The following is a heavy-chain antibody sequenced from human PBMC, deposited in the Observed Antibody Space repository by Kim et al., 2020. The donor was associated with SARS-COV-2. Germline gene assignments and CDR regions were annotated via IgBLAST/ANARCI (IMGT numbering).Heavy chain of an antibody. CDR1: GGSVSSGSHY. CDR2: IYYSGST. J-gene: IGHJ6*02. D-gene: IGHD6-13*01. Sequence: SYPLSLPFTFSGGSVSSGSHYWSWIRQPPGKGLEWIGHIYYSGSTNYNSSLQSRVTISVDTSKNQFSLKLRSVTAADTAVYYCARDSAAAGNDYYYYGMDVWGQGTTVTVSS. V-gene: IGHV4-61*01. CDR3: ARDSAAAGNDYYYYGMDV.